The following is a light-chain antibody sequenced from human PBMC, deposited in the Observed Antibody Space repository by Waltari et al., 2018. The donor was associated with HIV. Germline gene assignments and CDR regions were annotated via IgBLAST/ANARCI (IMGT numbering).Light chain of an antibody. V-gene: IGLV1-40*01. CDR3: QSYDTSLGASV. J-gene: IGLJ3*02. CDR2: MNT. CDR1: NSNIGAPYH. Sequence: SVLTQPPSVSGAPGRSGIITCTGNNSNIGAPYHVHLYQQLPVAAPKLLISMNTNRPSGVRDRLSVSRSGTSASLAITGLQAGDEADYYCQSYDTSLGASVFGGGTKLTVL.